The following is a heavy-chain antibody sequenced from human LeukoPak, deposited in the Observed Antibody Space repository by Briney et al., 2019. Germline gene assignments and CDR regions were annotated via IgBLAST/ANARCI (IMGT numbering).Heavy chain of an antibody. CDR1: LFSFSDYY. Sequence: GGSLRLSCAASLFSFSDYYMTWIRQAPGKGLDWLSYISGSGNTVYYANSVKGRFTISRDNAKNSLYLQMNSLRAEDTAVYFCARANRGVGYFDYWGQGTLVTVSS. V-gene: IGHV3-11*01. J-gene: IGHJ4*02. D-gene: IGHD2-8*01. CDR3: ARANRGVGYFDY. CDR2: ISGSGNTV.